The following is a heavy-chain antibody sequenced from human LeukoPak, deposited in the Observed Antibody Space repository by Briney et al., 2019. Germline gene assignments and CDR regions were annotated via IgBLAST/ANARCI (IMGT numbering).Heavy chain of an antibody. D-gene: IGHD2/OR15-2a*01. CDR3: ARDSFLRLGTTGADY. Sequence: GGSLRLSCAASGFTFSSYAMHWVRQAPGKGLEWVAVISYDGSNKYYADSVKGRFTISRDNSKNTLYLQMNSLGAEDTAFYYGARDSFLRLGTTGADYWGQGTLVTVSS. CDR2: ISYDGSNK. V-gene: IGHV3-30*04. J-gene: IGHJ4*02. CDR1: GFTFSSYA.